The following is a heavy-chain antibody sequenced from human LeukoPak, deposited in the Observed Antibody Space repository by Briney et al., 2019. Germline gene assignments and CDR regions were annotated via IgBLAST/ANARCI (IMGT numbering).Heavy chain of an antibody. CDR2: ISYDGSNK. CDR1: GITFSSYA. CDR3: AKDRFPSGGYNWFDP. Sequence: PGGSLRLSCAASGITFSSYAMIWVRQAPGKGLEWVAVISYDGSNKYYADSVKGRFTISRDNSKNTLYLQMNSLRAEDTAVYYCAKDRFPSGGYNWFDPWGQGTLVTVSS. D-gene: IGHD5-12*01. V-gene: IGHV3-30*18. J-gene: IGHJ5*02.